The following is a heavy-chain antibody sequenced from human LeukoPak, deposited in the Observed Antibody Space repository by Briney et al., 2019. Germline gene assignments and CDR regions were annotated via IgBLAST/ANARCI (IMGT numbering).Heavy chain of an antibody. CDR1: GFTFGDYA. V-gene: IGHV3-49*03. D-gene: IGHD6-19*01. Sequence: SGGSLRLSCTASGFTFGDYAMSWFRQAPGKGLEWVGFSRTKAYGGTTEYAASVKGRFTISRDDSKNIAYLQMNSLKTEDTAVYYCGSGSGWYSPDYWGQGTLVTVSS. CDR2: SRTKAYGGTT. J-gene: IGHJ4*02. CDR3: GSGSGWYSPDY.